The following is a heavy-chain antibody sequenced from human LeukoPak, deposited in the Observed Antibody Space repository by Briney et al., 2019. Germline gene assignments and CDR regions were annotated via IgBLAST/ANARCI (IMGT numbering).Heavy chain of an antibody. CDR2: ISLRGLT. CDR3: SRESGPFSPFGF. V-gene: IGHV4-4*02. Sequence: GSLRLSCAASGFTVSSNYISWVRQPPGQGLEWIGEISLRGLTNYNPSLRSRLTMSLDESKNQVSLNLTSVTAADTAVYYCSRESGPFSPFGFWGQGTLVSVHS. D-gene: IGHD1-26*01. CDR1: GFTVSSNY. J-gene: IGHJ4*02.